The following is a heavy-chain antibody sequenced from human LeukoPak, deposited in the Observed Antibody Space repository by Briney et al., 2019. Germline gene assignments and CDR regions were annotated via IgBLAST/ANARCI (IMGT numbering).Heavy chain of an antibody. D-gene: IGHD2-2*02. J-gene: IGHJ5*02. CDR1: GYTFTGYY. CDR3: ARGGYLGYCSSTSCYTHDNWFDP. V-gene: IGHV1-2*02. Sequence: ASVKVSCKASGYTFTGYYMHWVRQAPGQGLEWMGWINPNSGGTNYAQKFQGRVTITADESTSTAYMELSSLRSEDTAVYYCARGGYLGYCSSTSCYTHDNWFDPWGQGTLVTVSS. CDR2: INPNSGGT.